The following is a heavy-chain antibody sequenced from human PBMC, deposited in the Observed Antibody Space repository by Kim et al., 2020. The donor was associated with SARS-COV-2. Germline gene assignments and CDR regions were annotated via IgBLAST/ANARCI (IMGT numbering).Heavy chain of an antibody. J-gene: IGHJ4*02. CDR2: ISYDGSNK. Sequence: GGSLRLSCAASGFTFSSYAMHWVRQAPGKWLEWVAVISYDGSNKYYADSVKGRFTISRDNSKNTLYLQMNSLRAEDTAVYYCARTRGDFWSGYHFDYWGQGTLVTVSS. CDR1: GFTFSSYA. CDR3: ARTRGDFWSGYHFDY. V-gene: IGHV3-30-3*01. D-gene: IGHD3-3*01.